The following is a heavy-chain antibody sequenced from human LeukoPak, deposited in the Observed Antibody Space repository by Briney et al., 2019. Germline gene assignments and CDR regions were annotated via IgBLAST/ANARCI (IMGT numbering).Heavy chain of an antibody. CDR1: GFTFSNYA. D-gene: IGHD4-23*01. J-gene: IGHJ4*02. CDR2: ISDSGGST. CDR3: AKDLNDYGGNSGRFDY. Sequence: GGSLRLSCAASGFTFSNYAMSWVRQAPGKGLEWVSTISDSGGSTYYSDSVKGRFTISRDNSKNTLYLQMNSLRAEDTAVYYCAKDLNDYGGNSGRFDYWGQGTLVTVSS. V-gene: IGHV3-23*01.